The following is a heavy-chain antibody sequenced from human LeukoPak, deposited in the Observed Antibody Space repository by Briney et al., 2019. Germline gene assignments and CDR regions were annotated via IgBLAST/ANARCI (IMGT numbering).Heavy chain of an antibody. CDR3: ARGDGYNFFDS. CDR2: ISYDGSNK. J-gene: IGHJ4*02. CDR1: GFTFSSYA. Sequence: AGGSLRLSCAASGFTFSSYAMHWVRQAPGKGLEWVAVISYDGSNKYYADSVKGRFTISRDNSKNTLYLQMNSLRAEDTAVYYCARGDGYNFFDSWGQGTLVTVSS. V-gene: IGHV3-30-3*01. D-gene: IGHD5-24*01.